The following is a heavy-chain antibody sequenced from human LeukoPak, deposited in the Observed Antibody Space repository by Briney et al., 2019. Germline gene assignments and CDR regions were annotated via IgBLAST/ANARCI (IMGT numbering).Heavy chain of an antibody. D-gene: IGHD3-22*01. J-gene: IGHJ4*02. V-gene: IGHV3-30*18. Sequence: GRSLRLSCAASGFTFSSYGMHWVRQAPGKGLEWVAVISSDGNNKNYVDSVKGRFTFSRDNSKNTLYLQMNSLRAEDTAVYYCAKGNDIGGYYYPHFDYWGQGTLVTVSS. CDR1: GFTFSSYG. CDR3: AKGNDIGGYYYPHFDY. CDR2: ISSDGNNK.